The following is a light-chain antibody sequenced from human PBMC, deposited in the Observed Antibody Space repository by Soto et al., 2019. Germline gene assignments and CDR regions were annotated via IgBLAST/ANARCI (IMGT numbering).Light chain of an antibody. V-gene: IGKV3-20*01. CDR2: GAS. Sequence: EIVLTQSPGTLSLSPGERATLSCRASQSVSTRSLAWYQQKPGQAPRLLISGASSRAADIPDRFSGSGSGTDFTLTINRLEPEDFAVYYCQQYDNWIPYTFGPGPKVDIK. CDR3: QQYDNWIPYT. J-gene: IGKJ2*01. CDR1: QSVSTRS.